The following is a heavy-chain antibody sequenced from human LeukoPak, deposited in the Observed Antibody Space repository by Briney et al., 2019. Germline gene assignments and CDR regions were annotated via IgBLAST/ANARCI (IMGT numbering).Heavy chain of an antibody. CDR1: GFTVSSNY. V-gene: IGHV3-53*01. CDR2: IYSGSST. CDR3: ARIGITMVRGVRGFDY. D-gene: IGHD3-10*01. Sequence: PGGSLRLSCAASGFTVSSNYMSWVRQAPGKGLEWVSVIYSGSSTYYADSVKGRFTISRDNSKNTLYLQMNSLRAEDTAVYYCARIGITMVRGVRGFDYWGQGTLVTVSS. J-gene: IGHJ4*02.